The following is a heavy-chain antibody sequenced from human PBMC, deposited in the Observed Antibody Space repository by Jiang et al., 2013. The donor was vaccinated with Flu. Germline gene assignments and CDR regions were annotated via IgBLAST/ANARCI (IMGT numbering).Heavy chain of an antibody. V-gene: IGHV4-34*01. CDR3: ARLGYSSHRKIRGSFWFDP. Sequence: LLKPSETLSLTCAVYGGSFSGYYWSWIRQPPGKGLEWIGEINHSGSTNYNPSLKSRVTISVDTSKNQFSLKLSSVTAADTAVYYCARLGYSSHRKIRGSFWFDPWGQGNPGHRLL. CDR1: GGSFSGYY. J-gene: IGHJ5*02. CDR2: INHSGST. D-gene: IGHD6-13*01.